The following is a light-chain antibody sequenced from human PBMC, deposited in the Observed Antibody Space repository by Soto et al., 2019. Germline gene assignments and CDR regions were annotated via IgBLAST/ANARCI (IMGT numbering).Light chain of an antibody. CDR1: QSVSSTH. CDR3: QQYGNSPRD. V-gene: IGKV3-20*01. J-gene: IGKJ1*01. CDR2: GAS. Sequence: ESVLTQSPGTLSLSPGERATLSCRTSQSVSSTHLAWYQQKPGQAPRLLIYGASSRATGIPDRFSGSGSGTDFILTISRLEPEDFAVYYCQQYGNSPRDFGQGTKVDIK.